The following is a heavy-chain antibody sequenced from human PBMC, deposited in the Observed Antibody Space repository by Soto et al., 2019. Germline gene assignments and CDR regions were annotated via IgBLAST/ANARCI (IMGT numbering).Heavy chain of an antibody. J-gene: IGHJ6*02. V-gene: IGHV1-18*01. CDR2: ISAYNGNT. CDR3: ASSPLHSYSYGMDV. CDR1: GYTFTSYG. Sequence: QVQLVQSGAAVKKPGASVKVSCKASGYTFTSYGFSWVRQAPGQGLEWMGWISAYNGNTNYAQKLQGRVTMTTDTSTSTAYMQLRSLRSDDTAVYYCASSPLHSYSYGMDVWRHGTTVTVSS.